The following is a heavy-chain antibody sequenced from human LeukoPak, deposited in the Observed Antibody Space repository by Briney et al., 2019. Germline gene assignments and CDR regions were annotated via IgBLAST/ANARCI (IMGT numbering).Heavy chain of an antibody. Sequence: GGSLRLSCAASGFTFSSYSVNWVRQAPGMGLEWVSYISSSSSTIHYADSVKGRFTISRDNAKNSLYLQLNSLRAEDTAVYYCARGIYYYYYYMDAWGKGTTVTVSS. J-gene: IGHJ6*03. CDR3: ARGIYYYYYYMDA. CDR2: ISSSSSTI. V-gene: IGHV3-48*01. CDR1: GFTFSSYS.